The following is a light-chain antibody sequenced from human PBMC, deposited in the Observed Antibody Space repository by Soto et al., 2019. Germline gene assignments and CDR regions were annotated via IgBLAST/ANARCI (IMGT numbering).Light chain of an antibody. CDR3: SSYTTSNTRQIV. Sequence: QSVLTQPASVSGSPGQSITISCTSTSSDVGGYNYVSWYQHHPGKAPKLLIYDVSNRPSGISNRFSGSKSDNTASLTISGLQPEDEADYYCSSYTTSNTRQIVFGTGTKVTVL. V-gene: IGLV2-14*03. CDR1: SSDVGGYNY. CDR2: DVS. J-gene: IGLJ1*01.